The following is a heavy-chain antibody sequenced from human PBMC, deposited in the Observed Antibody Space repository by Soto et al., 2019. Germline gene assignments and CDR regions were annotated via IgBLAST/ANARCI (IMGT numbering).Heavy chain of an antibody. Sequence: SETLSLTCAVYGGSFSGYYWSWIRQPPGKGLEWIGEINHSGSTNYNPSLKSRVTISVDTSKNQFSLKLSSVTAADTAVYYCAGERVAAGLYYYYYGMDVWGQGTTVTVSS. D-gene: IGHD6-13*01. CDR2: INHSGST. J-gene: IGHJ6*02. CDR3: AGERVAAGLYYYYYGMDV. CDR1: GGSFSGYY. V-gene: IGHV4-34*01.